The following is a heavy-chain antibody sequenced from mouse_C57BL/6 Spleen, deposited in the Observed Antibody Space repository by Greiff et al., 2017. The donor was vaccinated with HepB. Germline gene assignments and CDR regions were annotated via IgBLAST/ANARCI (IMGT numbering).Heavy chain of an antibody. CDR3: AGCRDY. J-gene: IGHJ2*01. V-gene: IGHV14-2*01. CDR2: IDPEDGET. CDR1: GFNIKDYY. D-gene: IGHD6-1*01. Sequence: EVQLQQSGAELVKPGASVKLSCTASGFNIKDYYMHWVKQRTEQGLEWIGRIDPEDGETKYAPKFQDKATIPADTSSNTAYLQLSSLTSEDTAVYYWAGCRDYWGQGTTLTVSA.